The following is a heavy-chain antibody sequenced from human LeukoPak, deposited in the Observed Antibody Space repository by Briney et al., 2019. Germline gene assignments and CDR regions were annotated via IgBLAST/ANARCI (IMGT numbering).Heavy chain of an antibody. CDR2: ISYDGSNK. J-gene: IGHJ4*02. Sequence: GSLRLSCAASGFPFSIYGMHWVRQAPGKGLEWVAVISYDGSNKYYADSVKGRFTISRDNSKNTLYLQMNSLRAEDTAVYYCAKDSFYSNYVLSYWGQGTLVTVSS. CDR3: AKDSFYSNYVLSY. CDR1: GFPFSIYG. D-gene: IGHD4-11*01. V-gene: IGHV3-30*18.